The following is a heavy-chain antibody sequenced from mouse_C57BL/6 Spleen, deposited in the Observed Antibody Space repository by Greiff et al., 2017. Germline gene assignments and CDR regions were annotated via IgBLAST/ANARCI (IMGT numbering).Heavy chain of an antibody. J-gene: IGHJ2*01. Sequence: EVKLMESGGGLVKPGGSLKLSCAASGFTFSSYAMSWVRQTPEKRLEWVATISDGGSYTYYPDNVKGRFTISRDKAKNNLYLQMSHLKAEDTAMYDCGRDSRMTTVVDDWGQGTTLTVAS. D-gene: IGHD1-1*01. CDR1: GFTFSSYA. CDR3: GRDSRMTTVVDD. V-gene: IGHV5-4*01. CDR2: ISDGGSYT.